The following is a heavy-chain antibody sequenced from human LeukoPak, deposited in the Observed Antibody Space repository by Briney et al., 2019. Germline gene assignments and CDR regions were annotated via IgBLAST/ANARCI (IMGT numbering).Heavy chain of an antibody. Sequence: GASVKVSCKASGYTFTGYYMHRVRQAPGQGLEWMGWINPNSGGTNYPQKFQGRVTLTRDTSITTAYMDLSRLRSDDTAVYYCATAYYDGSVCYPDSFGIWGQGTMVTVSS. CDR2: INPNSGGT. J-gene: IGHJ3*02. CDR1: GYTFTGYY. CDR3: ATAYYDGSVCYPDSFGI. D-gene: IGHD3-22*01. V-gene: IGHV1-2*02.